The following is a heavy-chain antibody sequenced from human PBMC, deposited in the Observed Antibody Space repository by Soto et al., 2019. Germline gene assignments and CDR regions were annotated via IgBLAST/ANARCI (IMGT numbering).Heavy chain of an antibody. V-gene: IGHV4-39*01. CDR3: ARLLMTTEGFDY. CDR1: SGSISSRSYF. CDR2: IYYSGST. J-gene: IGHJ4*02. D-gene: IGHD4-17*01. Sequence: SETLSLTCTVSSGSISSRSYFWGWVRQPPGKGLEWIGSIYYSGSTYYNPSLKSRVTISVDTSKNQFSLKLSSVTAADTAVYYCARLLMTTEGFDYWGQGTLVTVSS.